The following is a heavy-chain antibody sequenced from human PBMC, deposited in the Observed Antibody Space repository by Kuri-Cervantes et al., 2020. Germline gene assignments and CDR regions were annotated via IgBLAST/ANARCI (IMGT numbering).Heavy chain of an antibody. D-gene: IGHD2/OR15-2a*01. J-gene: IGHJ4*02. V-gene: IGHV3-7*02. CDR1: GFDFSRYW. CDR2: IKPDGSEK. Sequence: GGSLRLSCAASGFDFSRYWMSWVRQAPGKGLEWEWVATIKPDGSEKYYVDSVKGRFTISRDNARTTLFLQMDSLREDDTALYYCVKVHTLFYPDYWGQGTRVTVSS. CDR3: VKVHTLFYPDY.